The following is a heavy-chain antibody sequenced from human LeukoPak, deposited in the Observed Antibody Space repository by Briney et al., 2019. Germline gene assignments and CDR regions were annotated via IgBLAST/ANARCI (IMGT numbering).Heavy chain of an antibody. J-gene: IGHJ4*02. CDR2: ISNSGDIR. Sequence: GGSLRLSCVVSGFSFSDYEMAWVRQAPGMGLEWISYISNSGDIRRYADAVRGRFAISRDNAKNSVSLQMNSLRADDTGLYFCAGGPQYSGSYGDWGQGTLVTVSS. CDR3: AGGPQYSGSYGD. CDR1: GFSFSDYE. V-gene: IGHV3-48*03. D-gene: IGHD1-26*01.